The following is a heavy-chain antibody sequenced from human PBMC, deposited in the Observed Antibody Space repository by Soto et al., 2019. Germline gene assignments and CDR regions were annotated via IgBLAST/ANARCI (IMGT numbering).Heavy chain of an antibody. CDR2: ISGSGGST. D-gene: IGHD5-12*01. J-gene: IGHJ4*02. V-gene: IGHV3-23*01. CDR1: GFTFSSYA. Sequence: GGSLRLSCAASGFTFSSYAMSWVRQAPGKGLEWVSAISGSGGSTYYADSVKGRFTISRDNSKNTPYLQMNSLRAEDTAVYYCAKDLISQYSGYDSFLPDYWGQGTLVTVSS. CDR3: AKDLISQYSGYDSFLPDY.